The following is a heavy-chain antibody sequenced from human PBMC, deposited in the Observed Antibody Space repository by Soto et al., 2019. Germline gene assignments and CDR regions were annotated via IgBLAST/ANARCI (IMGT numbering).Heavy chain of an antibody. V-gene: IGHV3-23*01. CDR2: SSGSGSTT. D-gene: IGHD6-19*01. CDR3: AKDRKSGSGWYRDY. Sequence: GGSLRLSCAASGFTFSSYAMSWIRQAPGKGLEWVSGSSGSGSTTYYADSVKGRFTISRDNSKNTLYLQMNSLRAEDTAVYYCAKDRKSGSGWYRDYWGQGTLVTVSS. CDR1: GFTFSSYA. J-gene: IGHJ4*02.